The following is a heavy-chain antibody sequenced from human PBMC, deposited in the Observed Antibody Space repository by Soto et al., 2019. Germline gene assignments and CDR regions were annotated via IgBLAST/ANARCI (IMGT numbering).Heavy chain of an antibody. V-gene: IGHV4-34*01. Sequence: SETLSLTCAVYGGSFSGYYWSWIRQPPGKGLEWIGEINHSGSTNYNPSLKSRVTISVDTSKNQFSLKLSSVTAADTAVYYCARVVSSGSYFSLEYYYGMDVWGQGTTVTVSS. J-gene: IGHJ6*02. CDR1: GGSFSGYY. CDR2: INHSGST. CDR3: ARVVSSGSYFSLEYYYGMDV. D-gene: IGHD3-10*01.